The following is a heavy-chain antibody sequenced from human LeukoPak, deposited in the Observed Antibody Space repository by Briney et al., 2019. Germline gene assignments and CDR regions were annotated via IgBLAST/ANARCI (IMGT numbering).Heavy chain of an antibody. V-gene: IGHV1-2*02. CDR2: IKPNSGGT. Sequence: ASVNVSCKASGYTFTGYYMHWVRQAPGQGLEWMGWIKPNSGGTSYAQKFQGRVTMTRDTSISTAYMELSRLRSDDTAVYYCARGQHIVVVPAASMDVWGKGTTVTVSS. J-gene: IGHJ6*03. CDR3: ARGQHIVVVPAASMDV. D-gene: IGHD2-2*01. CDR1: GYTFTGYY.